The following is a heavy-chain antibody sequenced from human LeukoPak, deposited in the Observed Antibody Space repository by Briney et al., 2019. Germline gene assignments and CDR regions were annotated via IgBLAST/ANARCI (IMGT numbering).Heavy chain of an antibody. D-gene: IGHD1-26*01. Sequence: PSETLSLTCAVSGYSISSGYYWGWIRQPPGKGLEWIGSIYHSGSTYYNPSLKSRVTISVDTSKNQFSLKLSSVTAADTAVYYCARHPRFGGATTEWFDPWGQGTLVTVSS. V-gene: IGHV4-38-2*01. CDR2: IYHSGST. CDR3: ARHPRFGGATTEWFDP. J-gene: IGHJ5*02. CDR1: GYSISSGYY.